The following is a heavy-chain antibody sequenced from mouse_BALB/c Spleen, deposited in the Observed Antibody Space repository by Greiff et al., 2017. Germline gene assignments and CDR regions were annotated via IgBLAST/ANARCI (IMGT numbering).Heavy chain of an antibody. CDR2: ILPGSGST. V-gene: IGHV1-9*01. CDR3: ARNPITTAPYAMDY. D-gene: IGHD1-2*01. Sequence: QVQLQQSGAELMKPGASVKISCKATGYTFSSYWIEWVKQRPGHGLEWIGEILPGSGSTNYNEKFNGKATFTADTSSNTAYMQLSSLTSEDSAVYYCARNPITTAPYAMDYWGQGTSVTVSS. J-gene: IGHJ4*01. CDR1: GYTFSSYW.